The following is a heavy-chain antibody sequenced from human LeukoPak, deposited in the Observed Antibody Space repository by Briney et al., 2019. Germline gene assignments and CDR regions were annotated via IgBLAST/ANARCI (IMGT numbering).Heavy chain of an antibody. CDR1: GFVVSTNF. Sequence: GGSLRLSCAASGFVVSTNFMTWVRQAPGKGLEWVSVIYPGGTTSYADSLKGRFTVSRDNSKNTLYLQMNSLRVDDTAMYYCATGFDHWGQGNLVTVSS. CDR3: ATGFDH. CDR2: IYPGGTT. J-gene: IGHJ4*02. V-gene: IGHV3-66*01.